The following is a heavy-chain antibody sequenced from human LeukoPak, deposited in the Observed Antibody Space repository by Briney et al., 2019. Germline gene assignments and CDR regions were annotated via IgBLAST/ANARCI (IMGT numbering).Heavy chain of an antibody. CDR3: ARARLNYYYYYMDV. J-gene: IGHJ6*03. CDR2: ISYSGST. CDR1: GGSISSYY. Sequence: SETLSLTCTVSGGSISSYYWSWIRQPPGKGLEWIGFISYSGSTNYNPSLKSRVTISVDTPKNQFSLKLSSVTAADTAVYYCARARLNYYYYYMDVWGKGTTVTVSS. D-gene: IGHD4-17*01. V-gene: IGHV4-59*01.